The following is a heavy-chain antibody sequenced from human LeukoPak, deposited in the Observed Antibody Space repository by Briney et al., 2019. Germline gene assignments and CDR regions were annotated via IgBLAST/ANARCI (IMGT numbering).Heavy chain of an antibody. CDR1: GYTFTSYY. V-gene: IGHV1-46*01. Sequence: GASVKVSCKASGYTFTSYYMHWVRQAPGQGLEWMGIINPSGGSTSYAQKFQGRVTMTRDTSTSTVYMELSSLRSEDTAVYYCARDREVTAILAGYYLDYWGQGTLVTVSS. D-gene: IGHD2-21*02. J-gene: IGHJ4*02. CDR2: INPSGGST. CDR3: ARDREVTAILAGYYLDY.